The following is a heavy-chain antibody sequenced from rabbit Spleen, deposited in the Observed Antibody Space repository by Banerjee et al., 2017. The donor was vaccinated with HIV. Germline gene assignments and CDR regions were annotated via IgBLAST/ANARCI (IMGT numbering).Heavy chain of an antibody. CDR2: IYTGSGST. V-gene: IGHV1S45*01. CDR1: GFTLSSYYM. CDR3: ARADSGGDRTLKL. D-gene: IGHD4-1*01. J-gene: IGHJ4*01. Sequence: QEQLKESGGGLVQPGGSLKLSCKASGFTLSSYYMNWVRQAPGKGLEWIGCIYTGSGSTYYASWAKGRFTISKTSSTTVTLQMTSLTDADTATYFCARADSGGDRTLKLWGQGTLVTVS.